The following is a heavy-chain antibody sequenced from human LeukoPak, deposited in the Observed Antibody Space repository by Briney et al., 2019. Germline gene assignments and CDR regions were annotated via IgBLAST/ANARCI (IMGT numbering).Heavy chain of an antibody. CDR1: GYTFTSYG. V-gene: IGHV1-18*01. CDR3: ARDWIGCLGFDH. Sequence: ASVKVSCKASGYTFTSYGISWVRQAPGQGLEWMGWVSAYADDTNYVQKFRGRITMTTDTSTSTAYMELRSLRSDDTAVYYCARDWIGCLGFDHWGQGTLVTVSS. D-gene: IGHD2-2*03. J-gene: IGHJ4*02. CDR2: VSAYADDT.